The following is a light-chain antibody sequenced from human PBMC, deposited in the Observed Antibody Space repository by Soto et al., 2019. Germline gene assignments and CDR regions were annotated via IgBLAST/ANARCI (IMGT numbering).Light chain of an antibody. J-gene: IGLJ2*01. Sequence: QSVLTQPASVSWSPGQSITISCTGTSSDVGAYNYVSWYQQHPGKVPKVIIYDVSSRPSGVPSRFSGSKSGNTASLTISGLQVEDAADYYCRSCSDGSIPVVFGGGTKLTVL. V-gene: IGLV2-14*03. CDR1: SSDVGAYNY. CDR2: DVS. CDR3: RSCSDGSIPVV.